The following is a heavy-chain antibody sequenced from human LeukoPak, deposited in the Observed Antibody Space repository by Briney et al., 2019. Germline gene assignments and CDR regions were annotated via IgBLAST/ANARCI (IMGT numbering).Heavy chain of an antibody. CDR2: IYYSGST. CDR3: ARQEETNRSHHVLLWFGELGWFDP. D-gene: IGHD3-10*01. V-gene: IGHV4-39*01. CDR1: GGSISSSSYY. Sequence: PSETLSLTCTVSGGSISSSSYYWGWIRQPPGKGLEWIGSIYYSGSTYYNPSLKSRVTISVDTSKNQFSLKLSSVTAADTAVYYCARQEETNRSHHVLLWFGELGWFDPWGQGTLVTVSS. J-gene: IGHJ5*02.